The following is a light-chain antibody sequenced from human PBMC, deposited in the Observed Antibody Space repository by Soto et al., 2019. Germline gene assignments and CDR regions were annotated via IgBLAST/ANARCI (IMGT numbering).Light chain of an antibody. J-gene: IGKJ2*01. CDR3: QPSVGSPFT. V-gene: IGKV3-20*01. Sequence: ESVLTQSPGTLSLSPGERATLSCRASQNVRSNAFTWYQQKPGQAPRLLIFATSNRATGIPDRISGSGSATDFSLTVSRLEPEDAAVYYCQPSVGSPFTFGQGTKLEIK. CDR1: QNVRSNA. CDR2: ATS.